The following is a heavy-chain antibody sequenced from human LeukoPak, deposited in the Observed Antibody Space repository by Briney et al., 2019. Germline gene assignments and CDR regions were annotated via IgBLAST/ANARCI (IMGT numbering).Heavy chain of an antibody. CDR2: IHHSGGT. Sequence: SETLSLTCAVSGYSISSGFYWGWIRQPPRKGLEWIGKIHHSGGTYYNPSLRSRVTISVDTSKNQFSLKLTSVTAADTAVYYCARLDGYQLLLNYWDQGTLVTVSS. CDR3: ARLDGYQLLLNY. V-gene: IGHV4-38-2*01. J-gene: IGHJ4*02. D-gene: IGHD2-2*01. CDR1: GYSISSGFY.